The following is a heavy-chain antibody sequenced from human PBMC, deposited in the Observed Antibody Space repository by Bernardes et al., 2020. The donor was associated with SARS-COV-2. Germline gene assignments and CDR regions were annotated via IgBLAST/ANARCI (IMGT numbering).Heavy chain of an antibody. CDR1: GYTFTDYY. CDR2: INPKTGGT. Sequence: ASVKVSCRASGYTFTDYYMHWVRQAPGPGLEWLGWINPKTGGTNYAQKFQGWVTLTRDTSMSTAYMEVSRLRSDDTAVCYWARETGERGERYFHYWGQTTLLTVTS. J-gene: IGHJ4*02. D-gene: IGHD7-27*01. CDR3: ARETGERGERYFHY. V-gene: IGHV1-2*04.